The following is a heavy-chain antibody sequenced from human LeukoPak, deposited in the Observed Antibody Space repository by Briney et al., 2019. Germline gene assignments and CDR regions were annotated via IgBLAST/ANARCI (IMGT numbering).Heavy chain of an antibody. D-gene: IGHD3-10*01. V-gene: IGHV4-39*07. CDR2: IYYSGST. J-gene: IGHJ4*02. CDR3: ASRVNSGRRPFDY. Sequence: PSETLSLTCTVSGGSISSSSYYWGWIRQPPGKGLEWIGSIYYSGSTNYNPSLKSRVTISVDTSKNQFSLKLSSVTAADTAVYYCASRVNSGRRPFDYWGQGTLVTVSS. CDR1: GGSISSSSYY.